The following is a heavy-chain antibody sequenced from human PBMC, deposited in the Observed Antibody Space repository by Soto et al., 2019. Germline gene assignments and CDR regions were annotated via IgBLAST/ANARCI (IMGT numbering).Heavy chain of an antibody. Sequence: GGSLRLSWVVSGCSISEYGVHWVRPDPGKGLEWVAVISHDGSNKKYVDSVKGRFTISRDNSRNTLYLQMNFLRAEDTAVYYCAKDRLRAGGLVPIALDAFDTWGQGTMVTLSS. J-gene: IGHJ3*02. V-gene: IGHV3-30*18. CDR2: ISHDGSNK. D-gene: IGHD6-19*01. CDR1: GCSISEYG. CDR3: AKDRLRAGGLVPIALDAFDT.